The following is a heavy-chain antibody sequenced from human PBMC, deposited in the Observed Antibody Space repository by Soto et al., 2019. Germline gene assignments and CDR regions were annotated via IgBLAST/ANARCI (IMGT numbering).Heavy chain of an antibody. Sequence: SETLSLTCTVSGGSLSSYYCSWIRQPPGKGLEWIGYIYYSGSTNYNPSLKSRVTISVDTSKNQFSLKLSSVTAADTAVYYCARGTTVTEFDYWGQGTLVTVSS. J-gene: IGHJ4*02. CDR1: GGSLSSYY. D-gene: IGHD4-17*01. CDR3: ARGTTVTEFDY. CDR2: IYYSGST. V-gene: IGHV4-59*01.